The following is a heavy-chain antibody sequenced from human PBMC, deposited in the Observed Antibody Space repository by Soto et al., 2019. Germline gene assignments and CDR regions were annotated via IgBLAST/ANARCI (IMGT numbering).Heavy chain of an antibody. CDR1: GFTFSSYG. V-gene: IGHV3-33*01. J-gene: IGHJ5*02. CDR3: ARERLVVAGTVWFDP. CDR2: IWYDGSNK. Sequence: QVQLVESGGGVVQPGRSLRLSCAASGFTFSSYGMHWVRQAPGKGLEWVAVIWYDGSNKYYADSVKGRFTISRDNSKNTLYLQMNSLRAEDTAVYYCARERLVVAGTVWFDPWGQGTLVTVSS. D-gene: IGHD6-19*01.